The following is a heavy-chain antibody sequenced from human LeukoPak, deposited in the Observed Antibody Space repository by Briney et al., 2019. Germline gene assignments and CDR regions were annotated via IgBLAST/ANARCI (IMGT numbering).Heavy chain of an antibody. D-gene: IGHD3-10*01. Sequence: ASVKVSCKASGYTFTGYYMHWVRQAPGQGLEWMGWINPNSGGTNYAQKFQGRVTMTRDTSISTAHMELSRLRSDDTAVYYCARVGITMVRGVIVAFDIWGQGTMVTVSS. CDR1: GYTFTGYY. J-gene: IGHJ3*02. CDR2: INPNSGGT. V-gene: IGHV1-2*02. CDR3: ARVGITMVRGVIVAFDI.